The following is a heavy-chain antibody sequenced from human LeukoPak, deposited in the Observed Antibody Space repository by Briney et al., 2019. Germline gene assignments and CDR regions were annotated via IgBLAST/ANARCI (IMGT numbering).Heavy chain of an antibody. J-gene: IGHJ5*02. V-gene: IGHV3-48*04. CDR1: GFTFSSYS. D-gene: IGHD2-2*02. Sequence: GGSLRLSCAASGFTFSSYSMNWVRQAPGKGLEWVSYISSSSTIYYADSVKGRFTISRDNAKSSLYLQMNSLRAEDTAVYYCARDPLRGYCSSTSCYTGWFDPWGQGTLVTVSS. CDR2: ISSSSTI. CDR3: ARDPLRGYCSSTSCYTGWFDP.